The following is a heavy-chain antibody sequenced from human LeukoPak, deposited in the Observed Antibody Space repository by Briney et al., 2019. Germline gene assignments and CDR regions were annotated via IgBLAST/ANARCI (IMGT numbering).Heavy chain of an antibody. CDR3: ARWGTAMYYYYGMDV. CDR1: GYTFTGYY. J-gene: IGHJ6*02. D-gene: IGHD5-18*01. V-gene: IGHV1-2*02. CDR2: INPNSGGT. Sequence: GASVKVSCKASGYTFTGYYMHWVRQAPGQGLEWMGWINPNSGGTNYAQKFQGRVTMTRDTSISTAYTELSRLRSDDTAVYYCARWGTAMYYYYGMDVWGQGTTVTVSS.